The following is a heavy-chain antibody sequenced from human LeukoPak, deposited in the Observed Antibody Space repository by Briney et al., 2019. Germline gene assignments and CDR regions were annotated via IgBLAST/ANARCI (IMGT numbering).Heavy chain of an antibody. Sequence: SETLSLTCTVSGGSISSYYWSWIRQPPGKGLEWIGYIYYSGSTNYNPSLKSRVTISVDTSKNQFSLKLSSVTAADTAVYYCARDGWADEGAFDIWGQGTMVTVSS. J-gene: IGHJ3*02. CDR1: GGSISSYY. CDR3: ARDGWADEGAFDI. D-gene: IGHD3-16*01. V-gene: IGHV4-59*01. CDR2: IYYSGST.